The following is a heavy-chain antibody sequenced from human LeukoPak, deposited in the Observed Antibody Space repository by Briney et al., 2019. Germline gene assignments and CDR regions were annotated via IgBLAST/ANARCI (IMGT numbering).Heavy chain of an antibody. D-gene: IGHD3-10*01. Sequence: SETLSLTCTVSGGSISSYFWSWIRQPPGMGLEWIGYIYYSGSTSYNPSLKSRVTISVDTSKNQFSLKLSSVTAADTAVYHCASARLGSGLEGAFDIWGQGTMVTVSS. CDR3: ASARLGSGLEGAFDI. J-gene: IGHJ3*02. CDR1: GGSISSYF. V-gene: IGHV4-59*01. CDR2: IYYSGST.